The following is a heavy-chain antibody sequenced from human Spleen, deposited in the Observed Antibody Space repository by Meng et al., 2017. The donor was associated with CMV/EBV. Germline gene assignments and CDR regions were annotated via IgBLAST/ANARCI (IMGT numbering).Heavy chain of an antibody. V-gene: IGHV4-34*01. Sequence: SETLSLTCAVYGGSFSGYYWSWIRQPPGKGLEWIGEINHSGNTNYNPSLKSRVALSVDTSKNQFSLKLTSVTAADTAVYYCARDSDFWSSHYVPFDYWGQGTLVTVSS. D-gene: IGHD3-3*01. J-gene: IGHJ4*02. CDR2: INHSGNT. CDR1: GGSFSGYY. CDR3: ARDSDFWSSHYVPFDY.